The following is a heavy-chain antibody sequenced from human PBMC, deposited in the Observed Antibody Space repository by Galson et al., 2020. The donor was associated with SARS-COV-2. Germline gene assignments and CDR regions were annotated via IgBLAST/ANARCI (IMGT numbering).Heavy chain of an antibody. CDR2: ISYNGRDK. V-gene: IGHV3-30*04. CDR1: GFTFNSYP. CDR3: ASGNNTARLTVPFFDY. J-gene: IGHJ4*02. D-gene: IGHD3-3*01. Sequence: GGSLRLSCVASGFTFNSYPMYWVRQAPGKGLEWVAVISYNGRDKSYPDSLKGRFTISRDNSKSTLYLQMNSLRPDDTATYYCASGNNTARLTVPFFDYWGQGTLVIVSS.